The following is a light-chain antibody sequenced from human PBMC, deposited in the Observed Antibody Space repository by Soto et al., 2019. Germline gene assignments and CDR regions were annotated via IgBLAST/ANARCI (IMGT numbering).Light chain of an antibody. CDR2: KAS. Sequence: DIQMTQSPSTLSGSVGDRVTITCRASQTISSWLAWYQQKPGKAPKLLIYKASTLKSGVPSRFSGSGSWTEFTLTISSLQPDDFATYYCQHYNSYAEAVGQGTKVELK. J-gene: IGKJ1*01. V-gene: IGKV1-5*03. CDR1: QTISSW. CDR3: QHYNSYAEA.